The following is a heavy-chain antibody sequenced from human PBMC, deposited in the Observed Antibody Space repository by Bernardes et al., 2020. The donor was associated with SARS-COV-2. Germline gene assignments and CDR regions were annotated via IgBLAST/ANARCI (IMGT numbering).Heavy chain of an antibody. J-gene: IGHJ5*02. CDR3: ARLACSSTSCCQFDP. CDR1: GGSISSYY. CDR2: IYYSGST. Sequence: SETLSLTCTVSGGSISSYYWSWIRQPPGKGLECIGYIYYSGSTNYNPSLKSRVTISVDTSKNQFSLKLSSVTAADTAVYYCARLACSSTSCCQFDPWGQGTLVTVSS. D-gene: IGHD2-2*01. V-gene: IGHV4-59*08.